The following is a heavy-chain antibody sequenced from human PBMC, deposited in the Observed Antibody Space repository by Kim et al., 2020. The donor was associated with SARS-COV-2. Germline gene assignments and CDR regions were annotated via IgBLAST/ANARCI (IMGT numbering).Heavy chain of an antibody. CDR1: GFTFSSYG. CDR2: ISTGSKFA. CDR3: ARGGFMYFFDSSGL. V-gene: IGHV3-21*01. Sequence: GGSLRLSCAASGFTFSSYGMNWVRQVPGKGLEWVASISTGSKFASYAESLKGRFTISRDNAKNSLYLQMNILRAEDTAGYYCARGGFMYFFDSSGLWGQG. J-gene: IGHJ1*01. D-gene: IGHD3-10*01.